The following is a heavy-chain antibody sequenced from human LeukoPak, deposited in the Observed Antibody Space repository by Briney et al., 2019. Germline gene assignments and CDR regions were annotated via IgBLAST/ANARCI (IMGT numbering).Heavy chain of an antibody. J-gene: IGHJ6*02. Sequence: SETLSLTCTVSGGSISSYYWSWIRQPPGKGLEWIGYIYYSGSTNYNPSLKSRVTISVDTSKNQFSLKLSSVTAGVTAVYYCTRDPYYYDQSGHSRPSGMDVWGQGTTVTVSS. D-gene: IGHD3-22*01. CDR2: IYYSGST. V-gene: IGHV4-59*01. CDR1: GGSISSYY. CDR3: TRDPYYYDQSGHSRPSGMDV.